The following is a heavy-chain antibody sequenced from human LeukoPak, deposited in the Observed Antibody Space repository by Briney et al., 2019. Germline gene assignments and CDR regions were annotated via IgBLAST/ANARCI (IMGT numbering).Heavy chain of an antibody. D-gene: IGHD3-16*01. J-gene: IGHJ6*03. CDR1: AFTFRPYA. CDR2: VSGSGGST. Sequence: GGSLRLSCAASAFTFRPYAMIWVRQAPGKGLEWVSTVSGSGGSTYYADSVKGRFTISRDNSNNTLYLEMNSLRAEDTAVYYCARAAPSGGAPYYYSYYMDVWDKGTTVTVSS. V-gene: IGHV3-23*01. CDR3: ARAAPSGGAPYYYSYYMDV.